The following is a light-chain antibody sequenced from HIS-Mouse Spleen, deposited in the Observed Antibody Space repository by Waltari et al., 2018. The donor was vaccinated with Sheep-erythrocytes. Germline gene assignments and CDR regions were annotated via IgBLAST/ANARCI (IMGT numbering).Light chain of an antibody. J-gene: IGLJ1*01. CDR3: CSYAGSYNHV. V-gene: IGLV2-11*02. CDR2: DFS. CDR1: SSDVGGYNY. Sequence: QSALTQPRPVSGSPGQSVTNSCTGPSSDVGGYNYVAWYQQHPGKAPKLMIYDFSNRPSGVPDRFSGSKSGNTASLTISGLQAEDEADYYCCSYAGSYNHVFATGTKVTVL.